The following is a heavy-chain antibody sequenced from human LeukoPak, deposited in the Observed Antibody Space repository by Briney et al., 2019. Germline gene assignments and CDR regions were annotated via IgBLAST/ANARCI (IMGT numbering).Heavy chain of an antibody. D-gene: IGHD3-3*01. CDR1: GYTFTGYY. CDR3: ARPGRETYYDFWSGYTYFQH. Sequence: GASVKVSCKASGYTFTGYYMHWVRQAPGQGLEWMGWINPNSGGTNYAQKFQGRVTMTRDTSISTAYMELSRLRSDDTAVYYCARPGRETYYDFWSGYTYFQHWGQGTLVTVSS. J-gene: IGHJ1*01. V-gene: IGHV1-2*02. CDR2: INPNSGGT.